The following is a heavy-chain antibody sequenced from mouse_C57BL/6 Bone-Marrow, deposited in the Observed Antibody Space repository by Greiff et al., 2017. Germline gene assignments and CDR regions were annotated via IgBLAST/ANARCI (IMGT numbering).Heavy chain of an antibody. CDR3: AREYGSSFWSAY. CDR2: IYPGDGDT. J-gene: IGHJ3*01. D-gene: IGHD1-1*01. CDR1: GYAFSSSC. Sequence: QVQLQQSGPELVKPGASVKISCKASGYAFSSSCMHWVKHRPGKGLEWIGRIYPGDGDTNYNGKFQGKATLTADKSSSTAYMQLSSLTSEDSAVYFCAREYGSSFWSAYWGQGTLVTVSA. V-gene: IGHV1-82*01.